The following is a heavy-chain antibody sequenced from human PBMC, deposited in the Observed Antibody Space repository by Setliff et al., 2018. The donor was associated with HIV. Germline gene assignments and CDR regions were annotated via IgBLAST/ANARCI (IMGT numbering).Heavy chain of an antibody. V-gene: IGHV4-31*03. D-gene: IGHD2-15*01. CDR1: GVSVGSGDYY. CDR2: IFHSGDT. J-gene: IGHJ1*01. CDR3: ARARRAGSGPKYFQH. Sequence: PSETLSLTCSVSGVSVGSGDYYWHWIRQHPEKALEWIGYIFHSGDTYYNPSLKSRISMSVDTSKNQFSLELTSLTAADTAVYYCARARRAGSGPKYFQHWGQGTLVTVSS.